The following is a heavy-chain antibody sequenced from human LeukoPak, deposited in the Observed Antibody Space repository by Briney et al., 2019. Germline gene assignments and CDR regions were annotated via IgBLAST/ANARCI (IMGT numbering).Heavy chain of an antibody. CDR2: IKQDGSEK. Sequence: GGSLRLSCAASGFTFSSYWMSWVRQAPGKGLEWVANIKQDGSEKYYVDSVKGRFTISRDNAKNSLYLQMNSLRAEDTAVYYCARPLLWFWESPKDYWGQGTLVTVSS. V-gene: IGHV3-7*01. CDR3: ARPLLWFWESPKDY. J-gene: IGHJ4*02. D-gene: IGHD3-10*01. CDR1: GFTFSSYW.